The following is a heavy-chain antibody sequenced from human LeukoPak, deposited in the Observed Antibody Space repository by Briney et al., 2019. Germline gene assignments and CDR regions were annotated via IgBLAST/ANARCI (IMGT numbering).Heavy chain of an antibody. V-gene: IGHV4-34*01. CDR2: INHSGST. CDR1: GGSFSGYY. Sequence: SSETLSLTCAVYGGSFSGYYWSWIRQPPGKGLEWIGEINHSGSTNYNPSLKSRVTISVDTSKNQFSLKLSSVTAADTAVYYCARGRHYVWGSYRYSPLSWFDPWGQGTLVTVSS. D-gene: IGHD3-16*02. J-gene: IGHJ5*02. CDR3: ARGRHYVWGSYRYSPLSWFDP.